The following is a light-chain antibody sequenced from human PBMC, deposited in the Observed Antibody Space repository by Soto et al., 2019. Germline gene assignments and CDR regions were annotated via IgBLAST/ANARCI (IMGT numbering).Light chain of an antibody. Sequence: EIVMTQSPATLSVSPGEGVTLSCRASESVRNYLAWYQQQPGQVPRLLMYDASTRATGFPARFSGSGSGTEFTLTISRLQSEDFARYYCQQYYDWPLTVGRGTKVDIK. CDR3: QQYYDWPLT. CDR1: ESVRNY. V-gene: IGKV3D-15*01. J-gene: IGKJ4*01. CDR2: DAS.